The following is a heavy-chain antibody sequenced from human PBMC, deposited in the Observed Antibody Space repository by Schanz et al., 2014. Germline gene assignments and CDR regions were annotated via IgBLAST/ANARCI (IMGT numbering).Heavy chain of an antibody. Sequence: EVHLVESGGGLVKPGGSLRLSCAASGFSFSSYAMSWVRQAPGKGLEWVSAISGSGGSTYYADSVKGRFTISRDNSKNLLYLQMNSLRAEDTAVYYCTRDVRLDRRGNWFDPWGQGTLVTVSS. J-gene: IGHJ5*02. CDR2: ISGSGGST. D-gene: IGHD1-1*01. V-gene: IGHV3-23*04. CDR1: GFSFSSYA. CDR3: TRDVRLDRRGNWFDP.